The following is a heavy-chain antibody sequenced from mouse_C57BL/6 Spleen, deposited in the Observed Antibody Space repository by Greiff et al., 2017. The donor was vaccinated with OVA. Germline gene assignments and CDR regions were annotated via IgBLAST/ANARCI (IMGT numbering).Heavy chain of an antibody. V-gene: IGHV5-17*01. CDR1: GFTFSDYG. J-gene: IGHJ1*03. Sequence: EVKVEESGGGLVKPGGSLKLSCAASGFTFSDYGMHWVRQAPEKGLEWVAYISSGSSTIYYADTVKGRFTISRDNAKNTLFLQMTSLRSEDTAMYYCARENWERYFDVWGTGTTVTVSS. CDR2: ISSGSSTI. CDR3: ARENWERYFDV. D-gene: IGHD4-1*01.